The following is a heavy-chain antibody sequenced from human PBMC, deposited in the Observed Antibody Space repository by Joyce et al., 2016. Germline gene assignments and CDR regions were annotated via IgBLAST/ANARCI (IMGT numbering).Heavy chain of an antibody. Sequence: EVQLLESGGGLVQPGGSLTLSCAASGFTFNNYGLTWVRQAPGKGLEWVSSISDIGGSTYYADSVGDRFTISRDNSKNTLFLQMTSLTAEDTAVYYCAKDRPYSTYYYFYYMDVWGKGTTVTVSS. V-gene: IGHV3-23*01. CDR2: ISDIGGST. J-gene: IGHJ6*03. D-gene: IGHD4-11*01. CDR3: AKDRPYSTYYYFYYMDV. CDR1: GFTFNNYG.